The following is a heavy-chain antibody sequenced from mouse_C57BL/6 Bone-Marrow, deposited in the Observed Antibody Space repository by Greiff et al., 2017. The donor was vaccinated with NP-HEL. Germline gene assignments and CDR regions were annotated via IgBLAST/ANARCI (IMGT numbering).Heavy chain of an antibody. D-gene: IGHD1-1*01. CDR3: AREIYYYGSWYFDV. V-gene: IGHV1-82*01. J-gene: IGHJ1*03. CDR1: GYAFSSSW. Sequence: VQLQQSGPELVKPGASVKISCKASGYAFSSSWMNWVKQRPGKGLEWIGRIYPGDGDTNYNGKFKGKATLTADKSSSTAYMQLSSLTSEDSAVYFCAREIYYYGSWYFDVWGTGTTVTVSS. CDR2: IYPGDGDT.